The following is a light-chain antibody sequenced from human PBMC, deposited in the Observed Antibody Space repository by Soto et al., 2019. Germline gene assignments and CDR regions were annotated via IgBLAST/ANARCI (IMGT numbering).Light chain of an antibody. CDR2: LGS. Sequence: DIVMTQSPLSLPVTPGEPASISCRSSQSLLHSNGYNYLDWYLQKPGQSPQLLIYLGSNRASGVPDRFSGRGSGTYFTLKISRVEAEDVGVYYCMQALQTRWTFGQGTKVEIK. V-gene: IGKV2-28*01. J-gene: IGKJ1*01. CDR3: MQALQTRWT. CDR1: QSLLHSNGYNY.